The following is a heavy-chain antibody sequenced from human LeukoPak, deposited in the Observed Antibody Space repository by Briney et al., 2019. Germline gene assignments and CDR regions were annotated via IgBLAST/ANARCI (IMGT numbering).Heavy chain of an antibody. V-gene: IGHV4-59*12. Sequence: SETLSLTCTVSGGSISSYYWSWIRQPPGKGLEWIGYIYYSGSTNYNPSLKSRVTISVDTSKNQFSLKLSSVTAADTAVYYCARVEEGYGSGRRENYFYYYMDVWGKGTTVTISS. CDR1: GGSISSYY. CDR2: IYYSGST. J-gene: IGHJ6*03. D-gene: IGHD3-10*01. CDR3: ARVEEGYGSGRRENYFYYYMDV.